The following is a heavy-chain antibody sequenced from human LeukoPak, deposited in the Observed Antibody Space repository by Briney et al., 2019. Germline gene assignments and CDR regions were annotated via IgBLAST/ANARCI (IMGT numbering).Heavy chain of an antibody. CDR3: AIWGGTRQYYFDY. Sequence: PGGSLRLSCAVSGFIFRHYCIRWVRQAPGKGLEWVAVTRFDGSIKQYADSVKGRFTISRDDSKNTLYLQTSFLKSERKVVYYCAIWGGTRQYYFDYWGQGTLVTVSS. J-gene: IGHJ4*02. CDR2: TRFDGSIK. D-gene: IGHD1-1*01. CDR1: GFIFRHYC. V-gene: IGHV3-33*03.